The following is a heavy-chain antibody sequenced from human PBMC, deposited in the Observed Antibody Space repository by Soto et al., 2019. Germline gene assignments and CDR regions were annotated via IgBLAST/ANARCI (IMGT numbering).Heavy chain of an antibody. Sequence: SETLSLTCTVSGGSISSYYWTWIRQPPGKGLEWIGYIYYTGDTNYNPSLKSRVTISVDTSKNQFSLKLSSVTAADTAAYYCARDKAGATVFDYWGQGTLVTVSS. CDR2: IYYTGDT. D-gene: IGHD1-26*01. CDR3: ARDKAGATVFDY. V-gene: IGHV4-59*01. CDR1: GGSISSYY. J-gene: IGHJ4*02.